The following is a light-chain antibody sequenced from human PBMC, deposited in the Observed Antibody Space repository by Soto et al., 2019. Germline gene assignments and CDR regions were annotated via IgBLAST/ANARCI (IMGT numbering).Light chain of an antibody. Sequence: EIVLTQSPGTLSLSPGERPTLSCRASQSVTTTYLAWYQQKPGQAPRSLIYGAASRATGIPDRFSGSGSGTDFTLTISRLEPEDFAVYYCQQYGSSAWTFGQGTKVEIK. CDR2: GAA. CDR1: QSVTTTY. CDR3: QQYGSSAWT. V-gene: IGKV3-20*01. J-gene: IGKJ1*01.